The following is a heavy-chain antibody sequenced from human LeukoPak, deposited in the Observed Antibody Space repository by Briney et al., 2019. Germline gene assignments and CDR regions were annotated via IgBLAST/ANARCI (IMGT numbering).Heavy chain of an antibody. D-gene: IGHD1-26*01. V-gene: IGHV4-39*01. CDR2: IYYSGST. CDR3: ARALNIVGATIPDY. J-gene: IGHJ4*02. CDR1: GGSISSSSYY. Sequence: SETLSLTCTVSGGSISSSSYYWGWIRQPPGKGLEWIGSIYYSGSTYYNPSLKSRVTISVDTSKNQFSLKLSSVTAADTAVYYCARALNIVGATIPDYWGQGTLVTVSS.